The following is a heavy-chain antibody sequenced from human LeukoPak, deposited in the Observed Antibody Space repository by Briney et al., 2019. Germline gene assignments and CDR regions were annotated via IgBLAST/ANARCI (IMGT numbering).Heavy chain of an antibody. CDR2: ISYDGSNK. D-gene: IGHD3-10*01. V-gene: IGHV3-30*03. CDR1: GFTFSSYG. CDR3: ARGGGSGSSLVVWYFDL. Sequence: GGSLRLSCAASGFTFSSYGMHWVRQAPGKGLEWVAVISYDGSNKYYADSVKGRFTISRDNAENSLYLQMNSLRAEDTALYYCARGGGSGSSLVVWYFDLWGRGTLVTVSS. J-gene: IGHJ2*01.